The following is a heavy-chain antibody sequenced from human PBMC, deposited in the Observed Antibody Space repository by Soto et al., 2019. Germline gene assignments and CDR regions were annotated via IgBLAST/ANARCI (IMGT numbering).Heavy chain of an antibody. V-gene: IGHV1-69*13. CDR1: GGTFSSYA. CDR3: ARGSGSYLGDYYYYGMDV. J-gene: IGHJ6*02. CDR2: IIPIFGTA. D-gene: IGHD1-26*01. Sequence: GASVKVSCKAPGGTFSSYAISWVRQAPGQGLEWKGGIIPIFGTANYAQKFQGRVTITADESTSTAYMELSSLRSEDTAVYYCARGSGSYLGDYYYYGMDVWGQGTTVTVSS.